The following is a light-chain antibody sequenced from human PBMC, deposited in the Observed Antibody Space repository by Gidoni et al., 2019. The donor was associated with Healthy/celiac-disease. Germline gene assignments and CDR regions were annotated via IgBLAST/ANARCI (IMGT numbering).Light chain of an antibody. Sequence: DIQMTQSPSSLSASVGDRVTITCQASQDISNYLNWYQQKPGKAPKLMIYDASNLNTGVPSRFSGSGSGTELTFTISSLQPEDIATYYCQQYDSLPRTFGQGTKVEIK. J-gene: IGKJ1*01. CDR2: DAS. CDR3: QQYDSLPRT. CDR1: QDISNY. V-gene: IGKV1-33*01.